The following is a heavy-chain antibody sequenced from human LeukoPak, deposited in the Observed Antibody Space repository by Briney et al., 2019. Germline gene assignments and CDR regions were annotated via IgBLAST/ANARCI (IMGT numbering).Heavy chain of an antibody. CDR2: LSGSGTTT. V-gene: IGHV3-23*01. CDR3: TKDYDTVGYYSSDY. CDR1: GFTFSDYA. D-gene: IGHD3-22*01. J-gene: IGHJ4*02. Sequence: GGSLRLSCAASGFTFSDYAMSWVRQVPGKGLEWVSTLSGSGTTTFYANSVKGRFTISRDSSKITLYLQMNNLRAADTALYYCTKDYDTVGYYSSDYWGQGTLVTVSS.